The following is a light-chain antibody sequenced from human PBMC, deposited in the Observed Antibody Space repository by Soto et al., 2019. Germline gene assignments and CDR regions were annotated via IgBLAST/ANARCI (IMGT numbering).Light chain of an antibody. CDR3: QTWDTGIVV. V-gene: IGLV4-69*02. Sequence: QSVLTQSPSASASLGAAVKVTCTLSSGHSNYAIAWHQQQPEKGPRYLMNLNNDGSHTKGAGVPDRFSGSSSGAERFLTISSLQSEDEADYYCQTWDTGIVVFGGGTKVTVL. J-gene: IGLJ2*01. CDR1: SGHSNYA. CDR2: LNNDGSH.